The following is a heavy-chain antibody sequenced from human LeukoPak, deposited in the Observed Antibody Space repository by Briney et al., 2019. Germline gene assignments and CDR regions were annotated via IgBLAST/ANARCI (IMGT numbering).Heavy chain of an antibody. CDR1: GGSISSYY. Sequence: SETLSLTCTVSGGSISSYYWSWIRQPPGKGLEWIGYIYYSGSTNYNPSLKSRVTISVDTSKNQFSLKLSSVTAADTAVYYCARDHDSSSYSWFDPWGQGTLVTVSS. CDR2: IYYSGST. D-gene: IGHD3-22*01. V-gene: IGHV4-59*01. J-gene: IGHJ5*02. CDR3: ARDHDSSSYSWFDP.